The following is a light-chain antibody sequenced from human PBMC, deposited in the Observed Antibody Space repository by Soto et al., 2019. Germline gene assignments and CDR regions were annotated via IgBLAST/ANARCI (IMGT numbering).Light chain of an antibody. V-gene: IGLV1-40*01. CDR2: GNS. CDR1: SSNIGAGYD. Sequence: QSVLTQPPSVSGAPGQRVTISCTGSSSNIGAGYDVHWYQQLPGTAPKLLIYGNSNRPSGVPDRFSGSKSGTSASLALTGLLAEDAADYYCYSYDSSLSSVVFGGGTKLTVL. CDR3: YSYDSSLSSVV. J-gene: IGLJ2*01.